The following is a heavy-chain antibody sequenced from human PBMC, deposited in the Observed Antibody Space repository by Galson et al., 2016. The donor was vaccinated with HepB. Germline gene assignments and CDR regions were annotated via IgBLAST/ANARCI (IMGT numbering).Heavy chain of an antibody. CDR2: IFSGGST. V-gene: IGHV3-53*01. CDR3: ARASISHFDF. Sequence: SLRLSCAASDFTVNSHYLTWVRQAPGKGPEWVSIIFSGGSTFYADSVKGRFTISRDDSKNTLYLQMDSLRDEDTAVYFCARASISHFDFWGQGILVTVSS. CDR1: DFTVNSHY. J-gene: IGHJ4*02.